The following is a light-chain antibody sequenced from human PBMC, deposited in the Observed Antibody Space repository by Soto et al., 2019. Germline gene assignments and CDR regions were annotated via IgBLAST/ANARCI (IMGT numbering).Light chain of an antibody. Sequence: AIRMTQSPSSLSASTGDRVTITCQASQGISSYLAWYQQKPGKAPKLLIYAASTLQSGVPSRFSGSGSGTNFTLTISSLQPEDVGTYYCQNYNSAPITFGQGTRLEIK. CDR2: AAS. J-gene: IGKJ5*01. CDR1: QGISSY. CDR3: QNYNSAPIT. V-gene: IGKV1-8*01.